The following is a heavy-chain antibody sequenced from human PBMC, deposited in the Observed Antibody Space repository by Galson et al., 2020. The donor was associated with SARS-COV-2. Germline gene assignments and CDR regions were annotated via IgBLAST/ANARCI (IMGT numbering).Heavy chain of an antibody. Sequence: SVKVSCKASGGTFSSYAISWVRQAPGQGLKWMGGIIPIFGTANYAQKFQGRVTITADESTSTAYMELSSLRSEDTAVYYCASGLQLWFSYFDYWGQGTLVTVSS. CDR2: IIPIFGTA. D-gene: IGHD5-18*01. J-gene: IGHJ4*02. V-gene: IGHV1-69*13. CDR1: GGTFSSYA. CDR3: ASGLQLWFSYFDY.